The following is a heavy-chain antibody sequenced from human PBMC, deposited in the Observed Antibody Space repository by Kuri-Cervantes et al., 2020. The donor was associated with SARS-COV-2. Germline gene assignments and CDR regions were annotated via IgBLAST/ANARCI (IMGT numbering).Heavy chain of an antibody. J-gene: IGHJ5*02. V-gene: IGHV4-39*01. Sequence: SETLSLTCTVSGGSISSSSYYWGWIRQPPGKGLEWIGSIYYSGSTYYNPSLKSRVTISVDMSKNQFSLKLSSVTAADTAVYYCVKGGARIMNSGVVIANWFDPWGQGTLVTVSS. CDR3: VKGGARIMNSGVVIANWFDP. D-gene: IGHD3-3*01. CDR2: IYYSGST. CDR1: GGSISSSSYY.